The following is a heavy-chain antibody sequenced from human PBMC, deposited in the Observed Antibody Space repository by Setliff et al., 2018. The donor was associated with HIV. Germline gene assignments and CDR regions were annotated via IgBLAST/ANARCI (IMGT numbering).Heavy chain of an antibody. CDR2: IFASGTT. CDR1: GGSLGGYY. V-gene: IGHV4-4*07. J-gene: IGHJ5*02. D-gene: IGHD2-15*01. CDR3: ARGQYCGGGSCYSLSYNWFDP. Sequence: SETLSLTCTVSGGSLGGYYWSWIRQPAGKRLEWIGRIFASGTTKYNPSLKSRVTMSLDTSKNEFSLKLSSVTAADTAVYYCARGQYCGGGSCYSLSYNWFDPWGQGTLVTVSS.